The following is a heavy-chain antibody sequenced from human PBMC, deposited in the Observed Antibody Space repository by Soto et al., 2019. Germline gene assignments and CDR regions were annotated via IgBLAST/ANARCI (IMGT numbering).Heavy chain of an antibody. D-gene: IGHD6-6*01. V-gene: IGHV3-33*01. CDR2: IWYDGSNK. J-gene: IGHJ5*02. CDR3: ARDRRVAARPVGWFDP. CDR1: GFTFSSYG. Sequence: GGSLRLSCAASGFTFSSYGMHWVRQAPGKGLEWVAVIWYDGSNKYYADSVKGRFTISRDNSKNTLYLQMNSLRAEDTAVYYCARDRRVAARPVGWFDPWGQGTLVTVSS.